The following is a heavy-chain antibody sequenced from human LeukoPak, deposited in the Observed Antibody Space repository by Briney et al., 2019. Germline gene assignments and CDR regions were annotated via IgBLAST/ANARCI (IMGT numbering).Heavy chain of an antibody. CDR2: ISSSGST. V-gene: IGHV4-4*07. D-gene: IGHD3-22*01. Sequence: SETLSLTCTVSGGSINSYWSWIRQPAGKGLEWIGRISSSGSTNYNPSLKSRVTISVDTSKNQFSLKLSSVTAADTAVYFCARGPYSYDSSGAFDIWGQGTMVTVSS. CDR3: ARGPYSYDSSGAFDI. J-gene: IGHJ3*02. CDR1: GGSINSY.